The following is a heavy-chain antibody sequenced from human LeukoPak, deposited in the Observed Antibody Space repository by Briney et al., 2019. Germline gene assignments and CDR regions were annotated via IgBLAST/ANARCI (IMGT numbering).Heavy chain of an antibody. D-gene: IGHD3-10*01. V-gene: IGHV1-69*04. J-gene: IGHJ3*02. CDR1: GGTFSSYA. CDR2: IIPILGIA. Sequence: ASVKVSCKASGGTFSSYAISWVRQAPGQGLEWMGRIIPILGIANYAQKFQGRVTITADKSTSTAYMELSSLRSEDTAVYYCARPHMVRGAPGGFDIWGQGTMVTVSS. CDR3: ARPHMVRGAPGGFDI.